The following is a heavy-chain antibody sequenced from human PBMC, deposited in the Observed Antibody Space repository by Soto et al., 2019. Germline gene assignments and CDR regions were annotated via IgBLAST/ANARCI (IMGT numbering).Heavy chain of an antibody. CDR3: AKDPSLYSSGGPGGCFPP. Sequence: QVQLVESGGGVVQPGRSLRLSCAASGFTFSSYGMHWVRQAPGKGLEWVAVISYDGSNKYYADSVKGRFTISRDNSKNTLYLKINSRRAEDTAVFYCAKDPSLYSSGGPGGCFPPGGQGTLVPV. D-gene: IGHD6-25*01. CDR2: ISYDGSNK. CDR1: GFTFSSYG. J-gene: IGHJ5*02. V-gene: IGHV3-30*18.